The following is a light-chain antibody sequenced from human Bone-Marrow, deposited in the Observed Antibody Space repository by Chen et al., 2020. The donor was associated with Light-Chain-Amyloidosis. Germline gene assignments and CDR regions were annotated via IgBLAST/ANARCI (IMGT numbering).Light chain of an antibody. CDR1: DLPTKY. Sequence: SYELTQPPSVSVSPGQTARITCSGDDLPTKYAYWYQQKPGQAPVLVIHRDTERPAGISERFSGSSSGTTATLTLSGVQAEDEADYHCQSADSSGTYEVIFGGGTKRTVL. J-gene: IGLJ2*01. V-gene: IGLV3-25*03. CDR2: RDT. CDR3: QSADSSGTYEVI.